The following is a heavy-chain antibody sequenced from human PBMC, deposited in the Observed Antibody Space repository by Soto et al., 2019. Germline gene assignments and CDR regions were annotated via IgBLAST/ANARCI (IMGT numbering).Heavy chain of an antibody. Sequence: QVQLVQSGAEVRKPGSAVRVSCKASGGTFNMYAMNWVRQAPGQGLEWMAGIIPIFDTPRYSQQFQGRVTMTVDESTRTAYMELSSLRSEDTAIYYCARSIGSGGVIGGFDYWGQGTLVTVAS. D-gene: IGHD3-16*02. J-gene: IGHJ4*02. CDR1: GGTFNMYA. CDR2: IIPIFDTP. CDR3: ARSIGSGGVIGGFDY. V-gene: IGHV1-69*01.